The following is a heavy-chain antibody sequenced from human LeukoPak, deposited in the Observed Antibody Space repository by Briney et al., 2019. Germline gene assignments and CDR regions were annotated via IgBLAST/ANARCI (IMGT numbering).Heavy chain of an antibody. D-gene: IGHD3-10*01. CDR3: ARVEWFGELSPFDI. V-gene: IGHV4-61*01. Sequence: SETLSLICTVSGGSVSSGTYYWSWIQQPPGKGLEWIGYIYYSGSTNYNPSLKSRVTISVDTSKNQFSLKLSSVTAADTAVYYCARVEWFGELSPFDIWGQGTMVTVSS. CDR2: IYYSGST. J-gene: IGHJ3*02. CDR1: GGSVSSGTYY.